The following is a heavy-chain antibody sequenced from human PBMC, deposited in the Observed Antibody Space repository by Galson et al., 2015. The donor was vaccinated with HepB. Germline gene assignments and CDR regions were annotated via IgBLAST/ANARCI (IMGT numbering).Heavy chain of an antibody. CDR2: ISSSGSTI. V-gene: IGHV3-48*03. Sequence: SLRLSCAASGFTFSSYEMNWVRQAPGKGLEWVSYISSSGSTIYYADSVKGRFTISRDNAKNSLYLQMNSLRAEDTAVYYCARVHSSGWTFDYWGQGTLVTASS. CDR3: ARVHSSGWTFDY. D-gene: IGHD6-19*01. CDR1: GFTFSSYE. J-gene: IGHJ4*02.